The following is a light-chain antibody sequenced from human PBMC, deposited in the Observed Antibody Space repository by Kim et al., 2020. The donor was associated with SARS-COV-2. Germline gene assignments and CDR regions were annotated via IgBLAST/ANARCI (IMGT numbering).Light chain of an antibody. V-gene: IGLV2-14*03. Sequence: SFTTACPGTSLDVGGHPYVSWYQQHPGKAPKLMIYDVHNWPSGFSNRFSGSKSGNTASLTISGLQAEDEADYYCSSYTSSSTPVVFGGGTKLTVL. J-gene: IGLJ2*01. CDR3: SSYTSSSTPVV. CDR2: DVH. CDR1: SLDVGGHPY.